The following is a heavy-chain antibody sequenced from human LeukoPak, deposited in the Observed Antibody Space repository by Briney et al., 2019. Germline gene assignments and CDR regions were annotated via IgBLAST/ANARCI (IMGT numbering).Heavy chain of an antibody. CDR3: ARGAVDSPYGSGSYYEPSHFDY. CDR1: GFTFDDYG. D-gene: IGHD3-10*01. Sequence: GGSLRLSCAASGFTFDDYGMSWVRQAPGKGLEWVAGINWNGGSTGYADSVKGRFTISSDNAKNSLYLQMNSLRAEDTALYYCARGAVDSPYGSGSYYEPSHFDYWGQGTLVTVSS. CDR2: INWNGGST. J-gene: IGHJ4*02. V-gene: IGHV3-20*04.